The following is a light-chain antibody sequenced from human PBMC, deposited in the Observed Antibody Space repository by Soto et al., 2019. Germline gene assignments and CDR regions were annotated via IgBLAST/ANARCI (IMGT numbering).Light chain of an antibody. CDR3: SSYTSKSSLI. V-gene: IGLV2-14*01. CDR1: MRDVGAYNL. Sequence: QSALTQPASVSXXPGQSITISCAGTMRDVGAYNLVSWYQQHPGRAPQLIIYEVRNRPSGISFRFSGSKSGNTASLTISGLQAEDEADYYCSSYTSKSSLIFGGGTKLTVL. J-gene: IGLJ2*01. CDR2: EVR.